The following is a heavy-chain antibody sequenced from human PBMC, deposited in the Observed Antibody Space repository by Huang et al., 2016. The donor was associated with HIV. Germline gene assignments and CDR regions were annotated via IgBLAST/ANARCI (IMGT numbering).Heavy chain of an antibody. CDR2: IIHTATT. CDR1: GGSLSHYY. CDR3: ARVPTPSYYDFWSLSSSEEDVYYYSMDV. J-gene: IGHJ6*02. D-gene: IGHD3-3*01. Sequence: QVRLQQWGAGLLKPSETLSLTCAVYGGSLSHYYWSWVRQSPGKGLEWIGEIIHTATTNYNPSLKSRVAISMDMSKKQFSLALTSLTAADSAIYYGARVPTPSYYDFWSLSSSEEDVYYYSMDVWGQGTPVTVSS. V-gene: IGHV4-34*12.